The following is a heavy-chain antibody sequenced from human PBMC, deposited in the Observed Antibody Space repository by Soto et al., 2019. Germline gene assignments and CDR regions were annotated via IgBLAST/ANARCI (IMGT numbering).Heavy chain of an antibody. D-gene: IGHD3-10*01. J-gene: IGHJ6*02. Sequence: EVQLLESGGGLVQPGGSLRLSCAVSGLTFSYFAMSWVRQAPGKGLEWVSAISGSGGITYYADSVKGRFNISRDNSKNTLFLQMNSLRAEDTAVYYCALLGRSGSGRPYYYGLDVWGQGTTVTVSS. CDR2: ISGSGGIT. CDR3: ALLGRSGSGRPYYYGLDV. CDR1: GLTFSYFA. V-gene: IGHV3-23*01.